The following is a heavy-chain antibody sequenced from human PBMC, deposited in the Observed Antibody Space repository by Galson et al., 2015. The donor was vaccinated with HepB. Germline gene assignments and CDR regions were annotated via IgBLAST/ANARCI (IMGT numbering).Heavy chain of an antibody. D-gene: IGHD3-10*01. Sequence: SLRLSCAAAGLTFEGYAMHWVRQVPGKGLEWVSGISWNSDFTGYADSVRGRFTISRDNAKYFLYLQMNSLRPEDTALYYCAQDLTYYYGSGSYFVGMDVWGQGTTVTVSS. CDR2: ISWNSDFT. J-gene: IGHJ6*02. CDR1: GLTFEGYA. CDR3: AQDLTYYYGSGSYFVGMDV. V-gene: IGHV3-9*01.